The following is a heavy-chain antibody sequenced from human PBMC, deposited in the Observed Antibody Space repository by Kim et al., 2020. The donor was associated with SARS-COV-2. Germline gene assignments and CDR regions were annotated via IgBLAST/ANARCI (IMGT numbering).Heavy chain of an antibody. CDR2: INHSGST. CDR1: GGSFSGYY. D-gene: IGHD3-10*01. J-gene: IGHJ4*02. Sequence: SETLSLTCAVYGGSFSGYYWSWIRQPPGKGLEWIGEINHSGSTNYNPSLKSRVTISVDTSKNQFSLKLSSVTAADTAVYYCARVTGAYYYGSGSYSRWAYFDYWGQGTLVTVSS. V-gene: IGHV4-34*01. CDR3: ARVTGAYYYGSGSYSRWAYFDY.